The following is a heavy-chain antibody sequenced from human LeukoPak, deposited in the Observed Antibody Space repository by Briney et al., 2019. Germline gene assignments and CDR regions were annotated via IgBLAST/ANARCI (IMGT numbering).Heavy chain of an antibody. CDR3: AREWVHYYGSGSYRNWFDP. Sequence: ASVKVSCKASGYTFTSYGISWVRQAPGQGLEWMGWISAYNGNTNCAQKLQGRVTMTTDTSTSTAYMELRSLRSDDTAVYYCAREWVHYYGSGSYRNWFDPWGQGTLVTVSS. D-gene: IGHD3-10*01. V-gene: IGHV1-18*01. CDR1: GYTFTSYG. J-gene: IGHJ5*02. CDR2: ISAYNGNT.